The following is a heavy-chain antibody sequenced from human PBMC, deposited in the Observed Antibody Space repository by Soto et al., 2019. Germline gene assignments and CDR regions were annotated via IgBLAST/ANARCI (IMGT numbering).Heavy chain of an antibody. CDR1: GGSIARYY. D-gene: IGHD3-22*01. CDR3: ARGGPPYYCDPRGWRAP. J-gene: IGHJ5*02. V-gene: IGHV4-59*01. Sequence: PSQTLPLTCTVSGGSIARYYWSWLRQPPGKELEWIGSVYFIGSTNYNPSLKSRVTISVDTSKNQFSLNLNSVTTADTAVYYCARGGPPYYCDPRGWRAPWGQGTWVTVS. CDR2: VYFIGST.